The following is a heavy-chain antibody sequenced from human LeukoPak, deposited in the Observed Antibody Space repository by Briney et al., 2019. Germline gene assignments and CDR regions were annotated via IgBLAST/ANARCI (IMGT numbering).Heavy chain of an antibody. CDR2: INHSGST. J-gene: IGHJ4*02. V-gene: IGHV4-34*01. CDR1: SGSFSGYY. D-gene: IGHD3-3*01. CDR3: ARARVILEWLPYFDY. Sequence: SETLSLTCAVYSGSFSGYYWSWIRLPPGKGLEWIGEINHSGSTNYNPSLKSRVTISVDTSKNQFSLKLSSVTAADTAVYYCARARVILEWLPYFDYWGQGTLVTVSS.